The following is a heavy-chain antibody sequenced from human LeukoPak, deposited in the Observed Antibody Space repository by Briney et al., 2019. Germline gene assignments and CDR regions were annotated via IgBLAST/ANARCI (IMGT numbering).Heavy chain of an antibody. D-gene: IGHD3-22*01. CDR3: ARDYEYYDSSGYRGNAFDI. V-gene: IGHV1-46*01. Sequence: ASVEVSCKASGYTFSGYYMHWVRQAPGQGLEWMGWINPSGGSTSYAQKFQGRVTMTRDTSTSTVYMELSSLRSEDTAVYYCARDYEYYDSSGYRGNAFDIWGQGTMVTVSS. CDR1: GYTFSGYY. J-gene: IGHJ3*02. CDR2: INPSGGST.